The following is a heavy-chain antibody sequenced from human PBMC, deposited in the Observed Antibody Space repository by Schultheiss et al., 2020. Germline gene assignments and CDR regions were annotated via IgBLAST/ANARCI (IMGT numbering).Heavy chain of an antibody. D-gene: IGHD3-16*01. V-gene: IGHV4-31*01. Sequence: SETLSLTCTVSGGFINSGDYYWSWIRQHPGKGLEWIGYIYYSGSTYYNPSLKSLVTISVDTSKNQFSLKVSSVTAADTAVYYCARWLYRGNYFDYWGQGTLVTVSS. J-gene: IGHJ4*02. CDR2: IYYSGST. CDR1: GGFINSGDYY. CDR3: ARWLYRGNYFDY.